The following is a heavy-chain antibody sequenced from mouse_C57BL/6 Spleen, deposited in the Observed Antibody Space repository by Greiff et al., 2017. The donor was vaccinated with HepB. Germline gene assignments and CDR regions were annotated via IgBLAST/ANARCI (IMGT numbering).Heavy chain of an antibody. V-gene: IGHV1-22*01. Sequence: VQLKQSGPELVKPGASVKMSCKASGYTFTDYNMHWVKQSHGKSLEWIGYINPNNGGTSYNQKFKGKATLTVNKSSSTAYMELRSLTSEDSAVYYCARFYGSSLYAMDYWGQGTSVTVSS. CDR2: INPNNGGT. CDR1: GYTFTDYN. D-gene: IGHD1-1*01. J-gene: IGHJ4*01. CDR3: ARFYGSSLYAMDY.